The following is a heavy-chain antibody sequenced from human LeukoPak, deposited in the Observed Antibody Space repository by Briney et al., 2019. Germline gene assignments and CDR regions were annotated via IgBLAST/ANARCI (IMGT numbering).Heavy chain of an antibody. CDR2: IYYSGST. CDR1: GGSISSYY. V-gene: IGHV4-59*01. J-gene: IGHJ4*02. CDR3: ARGRLAAAPYFDY. D-gene: IGHD6-13*01. Sequence: SETLSLTCTVSGGSISSYYWSWIRQPPGKGLEWIGDIYYSGSTDYNPSLKSRVTISVDTSKNQFSLKLSSVTAADTAVYYCARGRLAAAPYFDYWGQGTLVTVSS.